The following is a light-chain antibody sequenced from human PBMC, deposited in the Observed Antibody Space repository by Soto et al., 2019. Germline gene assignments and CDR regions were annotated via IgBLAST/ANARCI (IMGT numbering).Light chain of an antibody. Sequence: EIVLTQSPATLSLSPGEIATLSCRASQSVSSYLAWYQHKPGQAPRLLIYDASNRATGIPARFSGSGSGTDFTLTIISLEPEDFEVYYCQQRSNWPHTFGPANKLEIK. CDR1: QSVSSY. CDR2: DAS. J-gene: IGKJ2*01. V-gene: IGKV3-11*01. CDR3: QQRSNWPHT.